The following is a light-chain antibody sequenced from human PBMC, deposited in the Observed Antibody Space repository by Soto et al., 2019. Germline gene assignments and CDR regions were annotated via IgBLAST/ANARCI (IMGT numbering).Light chain of an antibody. J-gene: IGLJ1*01. CDR2: NNN. CDR1: SSNIGGNT. Sequence: QSVLTQSPSASGTPGQRVTISCSGSSSNIGGNTVNWYQQLPGTAPKLLIYNNNQRPSGVPDRFSGSKSGTSASLAISGLQSEDEADYSCAAWDDSLNGYVFGTGTKLTVL. V-gene: IGLV1-44*01. CDR3: AAWDDSLNGYV.